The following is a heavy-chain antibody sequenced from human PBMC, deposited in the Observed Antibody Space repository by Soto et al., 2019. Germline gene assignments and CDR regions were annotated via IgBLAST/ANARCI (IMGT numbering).Heavy chain of an antibody. D-gene: IGHD3-3*01. V-gene: IGHV4-30-4*01. Sequence: SETLSLTCTVSGGSISSGDYSWSWVRQSPGKGLEWIGHIYNSGITYYNPSLKSRVVISIDTSRNQFSLRLNSLTAADRAVYYCARGVTVFGLVSRFWFDPWGQGTVVTVSS. CDR3: ARGVTVFGLVSRFWFDP. CDR2: IYNSGIT. CDR1: GGSISSGDYS. J-gene: IGHJ5*02.